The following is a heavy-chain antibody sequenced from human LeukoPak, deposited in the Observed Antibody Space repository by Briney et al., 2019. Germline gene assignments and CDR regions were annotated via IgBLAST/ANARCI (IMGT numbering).Heavy chain of an antibody. V-gene: IGHV3-23*01. J-gene: IGHJ6*03. CDR1: GFTFSSYA. CDR3: AGYCSSGCCYHHYSYYMDV. CDR2: ISGSGGST. D-gene: IGHD2-2*01. Sequence: GGSLRLSCAASGFTFSSYAMSWVRQAPGKGLEWVSAISGSGGSTYYADSVKGRFTISRDNSKNTVFLQLSALRADDTAVYYCAGYCSSGCCYHHYSYYMDVWGKGSTVTVSS.